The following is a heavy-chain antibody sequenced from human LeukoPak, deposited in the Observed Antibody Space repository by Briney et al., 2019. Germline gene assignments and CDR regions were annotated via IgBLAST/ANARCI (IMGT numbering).Heavy chain of an antibody. CDR3: AKDHAGTFRRHYYYYYYGMEV. Sequence: GGSLRLSCAASGFTFDDYAMHWVRQAPGKGLEWVSGISWNSGSIGYADSVKGRFTISRDNAKNSLYLQMNSLRAEDTALYYCAKDHAGTFRRHYYYYYYGMEVWGQGTTVTVSS. CDR1: GFTFDDYA. D-gene: IGHD1-7*01. CDR2: ISWNSGSI. J-gene: IGHJ6*02. V-gene: IGHV3-9*01.